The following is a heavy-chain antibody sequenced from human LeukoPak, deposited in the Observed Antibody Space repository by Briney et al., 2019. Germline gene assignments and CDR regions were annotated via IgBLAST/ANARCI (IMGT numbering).Heavy chain of an antibody. CDR1: GGSFSGYY. V-gene: IGHV4-34*01. CDR3: ARVEYQLLWFDP. CDR2: INHSGST. Sequence: SETLSLTCAVYGGSFSGYYWSWIRQPPGKGLEWIGEINHSGSTNYNPSLKSRVTISVDTSKNQFSLKLSSVTAADTAVYYCARVEYQLLWFDPWGQGTLVTVSS. J-gene: IGHJ5*02. D-gene: IGHD2-2*01.